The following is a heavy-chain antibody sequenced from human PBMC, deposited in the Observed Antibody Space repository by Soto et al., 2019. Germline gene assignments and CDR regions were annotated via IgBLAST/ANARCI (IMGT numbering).Heavy chain of an antibody. J-gene: IGHJ3*01. V-gene: IGHV4-31*03. CDR3: AREGKDISTHGGWNAFDL. D-gene: IGHD2-15*01. CDR1: GASIRGVDYF. Sequence: QVQLQEAGPGLVKPSQTLSLTCTVSGASIRGVDYFWTWIRQRPGKGLEWLGNIYASGSAYTNPPLKSRVGLSVDTSQNQFALSLTSVTAADSAVYYCAREGKDISTHGGWNAFDLWGQGTEVSVFS. CDR2: IYASGSA.